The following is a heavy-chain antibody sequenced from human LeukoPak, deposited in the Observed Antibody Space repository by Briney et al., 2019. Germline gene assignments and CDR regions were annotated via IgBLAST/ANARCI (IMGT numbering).Heavy chain of an antibody. V-gene: IGHV3-23*01. CDR3: ANDGEVRYYYDSSGYYSDY. Sequence: GGSLRLSCAASGFTFSSYAMSWVRQAPGKGLEWVSAISGSGGRTYYADSVKGRFTISRDNSKNTLYLQMNSLRAEDTAVYYCANDGEVRYYYDSSGYYSDYWGQGTLVTVSS. J-gene: IGHJ4*02. CDR1: GFTFSSYA. D-gene: IGHD3-22*01. CDR2: ISGSGGRT.